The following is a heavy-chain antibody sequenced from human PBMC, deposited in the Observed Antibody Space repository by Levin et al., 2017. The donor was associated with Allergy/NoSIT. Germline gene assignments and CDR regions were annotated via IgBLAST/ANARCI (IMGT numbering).Heavy chain of an antibody. Sequence: GESLKISCKASGYTFSTYDIYWVRQATGQGLEWLGWMNPNSGNIAHAQKFLGRVTMTRNTAMNTGESELSSLSSEDTAVYYCARAHLKHGDYLYTRYALDVWGQGTTVTVSS. CDR2: MNPNSGNI. V-gene: IGHV1-8*01. J-gene: IGHJ6*02. D-gene: IGHD4-17*01. CDR1: GYTFSTYD. CDR3: ARAHLKHGDYLYTRYALDV.